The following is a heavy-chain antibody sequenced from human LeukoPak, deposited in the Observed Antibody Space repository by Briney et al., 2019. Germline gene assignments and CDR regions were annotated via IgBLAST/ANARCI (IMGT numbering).Heavy chain of an antibody. D-gene: IGHD5-18*01. CDR3: ARDVAVVIPRYGMDV. Sequence: GGSLRLSCAASGFTFSSYAMHWVRQAPGKGLEWVAVISYDGSNKYYADSVKGRFTISRDNSKNTLYLQMNSLRAEDTAVYYCARDVAVVIPRYGMDVWGQGTTVTVSS. V-gene: IGHV3-30-3*01. CDR1: GFTFSSYA. J-gene: IGHJ6*02. CDR2: ISYDGSNK.